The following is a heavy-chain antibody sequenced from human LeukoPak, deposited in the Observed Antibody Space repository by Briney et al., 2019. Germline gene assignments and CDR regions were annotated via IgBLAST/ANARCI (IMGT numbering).Heavy chain of an antibody. CDR3: ARLSVSLHYGSGSPPL. Sequence: PSETLSLTCTVSGGSISSYYWSWIRQPPGKGLEWIGYIYYSGSTNYNPSLKSRVTISVDTFKNQFSLKLSSVTAADTAVYYCARLSVSLHYGSGSPPLWGQGTLVTVSS. V-gene: IGHV4-59*08. D-gene: IGHD3-10*01. J-gene: IGHJ4*02. CDR2: IYYSGST. CDR1: GGSISSYY.